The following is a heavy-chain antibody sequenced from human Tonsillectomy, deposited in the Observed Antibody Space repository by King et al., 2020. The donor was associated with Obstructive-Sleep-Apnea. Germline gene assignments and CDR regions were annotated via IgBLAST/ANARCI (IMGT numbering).Heavy chain of an antibody. CDR3: ARGWGSEVAFDI. D-gene: IGHD7-27*01. V-gene: IGHV1-18*01. CDR1: GYTFISYG. CDR2: ISDYNGNT. Sequence: VQLVESGAEVKKPGASVKVSCKASGYTFISYGISWVRQAPGQGLEWMGWISDYNGNTHYAQKLQGRVTMTTDTSTRTAYMERRSLRSDDTAVYYCARGWGSEVAFDIWGQGTMVTVSS. J-gene: IGHJ3*02.